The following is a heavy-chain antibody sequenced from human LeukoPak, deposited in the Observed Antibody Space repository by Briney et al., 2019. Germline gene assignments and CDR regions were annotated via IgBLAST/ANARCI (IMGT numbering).Heavy chain of an antibody. CDR2: IWYDGSNK. J-gene: IGHJ4*02. CDR3: ARVGLGYGDYGYFDY. D-gene: IGHD4-17*01. V-gene: IGHV3-33*01. CDR1: GFTFSSYP. Sequence: GGSLRLSCAASGFTFSSYPMHWVRQAPGKGLEWVAVIWYDGSNKYYADSVKGRFTISRDNSKNTLYLQMNSLRAEDTAVYYCARVGLGYGDYGYFDYWGQGTLVTVSS.